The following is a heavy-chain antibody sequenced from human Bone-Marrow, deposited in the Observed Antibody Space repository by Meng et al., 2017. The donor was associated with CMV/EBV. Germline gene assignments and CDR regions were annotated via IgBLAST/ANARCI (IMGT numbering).Heavy chain of an antibody. V-gene: IGHV1-2*02. Sequence: ASVKVSCKASGYTFTGYYMHWVRQAPGQGLEWMGWINPNSGGTNYAQKFQGRVTMTRDMSISTAYMELSRLRSDDTAVYYCARNRITMVRGVIIHFDYWGQGTLVTVSS. J-gene: IGHJ4*02. D-gene: IGHD3-10*01. CDR2: INPNSGGT. CDR3: ARNRITMVRGVIIHFDY. CDR1: GYTFTGYY.